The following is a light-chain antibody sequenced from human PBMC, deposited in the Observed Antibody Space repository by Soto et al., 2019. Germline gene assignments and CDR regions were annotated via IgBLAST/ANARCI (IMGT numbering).Light chain of an antibody. CDR3: AAWDDSLNGHVV. CDR1: SSNIGRNT. V-gene: IGLV1-44*01. CDR2: NNY. Sequence: QAVVTQPPSASGTPGQRVTISCAGSSSNIGRNTVNWYHQLPGAAPKLLIYNNYQRPSGVPDRFSGSKSGTSAFLAISGLQSEDEADYYCAAWDDSLNGHVVFGGGTKLTVL. J-gene: IGLJ2*01.